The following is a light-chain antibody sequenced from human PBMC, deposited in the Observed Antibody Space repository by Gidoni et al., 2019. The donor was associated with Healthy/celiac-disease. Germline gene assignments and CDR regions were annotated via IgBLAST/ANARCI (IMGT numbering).Light chain of an antibody. J-gene: IGKJ1*01. CDR2: DAS. V-gene: IGKV1-33*01. CDR3: QQYDNLPCT. Sequence: DIQMTQSPSSLSASVGDRVTITCQASQDISNYLHWYQQKPGKAPKLLIYDASNLETGVPSSFSGSGSGTDFTFTISSLQPEDIATYYCQQYDNLPCTFGQGTKVEIK. CDR1: QDISNY.